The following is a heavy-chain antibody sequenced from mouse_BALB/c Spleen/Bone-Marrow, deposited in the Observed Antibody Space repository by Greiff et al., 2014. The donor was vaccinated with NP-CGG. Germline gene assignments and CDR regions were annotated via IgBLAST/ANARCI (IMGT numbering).Heavy chain of an antibody. J-gene: IGHJ4*01. CDR2: INSGSGGT. Sequence: QVQLQQSGAELVRPGTSVTVSCKGSGYAFTNYLIEWVKQRPGQGPEWIGVINSGSGGTKYNEKFKGKATLTADKSSSTAYMQLSSLTSDDSAVYFCARAITDAMDYWGQGTSVTVSS. V-gene: IGHV1-54*01. CDR1: GYAFTNYL. CDR3: ARAITDAMDY. D-gene: IGHD2-4*01.